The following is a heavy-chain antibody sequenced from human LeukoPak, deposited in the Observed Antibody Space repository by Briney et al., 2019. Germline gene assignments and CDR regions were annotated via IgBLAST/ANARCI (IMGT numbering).Heavy chain of an antibody. CDR1: GYTFTSYG. CDR3: ARGIAVAGTPSRAFDI. V-gene: IGHV1-18*01. J-gene: IGHJ3*02. D-gene: IGHD6-19*01. Sequence: GASVKVSCKASGYTFTSYGISWVRQAPGQGLEWMGWISAYNGNTNYAQKLQGRVTMTTDTSTSTAYMEPRSLRSDDTAVYYCARGIAVAGTPSRAFDIWGQGTMVTVSS. CDR2: ISAYNGNT.